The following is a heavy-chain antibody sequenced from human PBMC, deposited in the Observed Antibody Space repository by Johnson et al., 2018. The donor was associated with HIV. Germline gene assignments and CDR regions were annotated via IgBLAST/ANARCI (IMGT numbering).Heavy chain of an antibody. J-gene: IGHJ3*01. D-gene: IGHD4-17*01. Sequence: VQLVESGGGFVQPGRSLRLSCTTSGFTFGDYPMSWFRQAPGKGLEWVSGISWNSGSIGYADSVKGRFTISRDNAKNSLYLQMNSLRAEDTALYYCARQEGDYGDSVTDDTFDVWGQGTRVTVSS. CDR2: ISWNSGSI. V-gene: IGHV3-9*01. CDR1: GFTFGDYP. CDR3: ARQEGDYGDSVTDDTFDV.